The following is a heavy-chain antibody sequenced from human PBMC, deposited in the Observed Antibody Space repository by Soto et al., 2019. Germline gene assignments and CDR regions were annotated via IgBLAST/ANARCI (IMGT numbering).Heavy chain of an antibody. J-gene: IGHJ4*02. V-gene: IGHV4-30-4*01. CDR3: ARALTFGGVLVPHFDY. Sequence: QVQLQESGPGLVKPSQTLSLTCTVSGGSISSGDYYWSWIRQPPGKGLEWIGYIYYSGSTYYNPSLKRRVTISVDTSKNQFSLKLSSVTAADTAVYYCARALTFGGVLVPHFDYWGQGTLVTVSS. CDR1: GGSISSGDYY. D-gene: IGHD3-16*02. CDR2: IYYSGST.